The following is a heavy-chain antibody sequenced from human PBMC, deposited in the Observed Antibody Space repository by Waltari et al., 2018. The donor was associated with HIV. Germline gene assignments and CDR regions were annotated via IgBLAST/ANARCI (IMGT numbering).Heavy chain of an antibody. D-gene: IGHD4-17*01. CDR3: ARVDEAWTKGTTVDY. V-gene: IGHV3-30-3*01. J-gene: IGHJ4*02. CDR2: IANDESIK. Sequence: QVQLVESGGGVVQPGRSLRLSCAASGFTFSSYAMHWVRQAPGKGLEWVAVIANDESIKYYADSVKGRFTISRDNSKNTLYLQMNSLRAEDTAVYYCARVDEAWTKGTTVDYWGQGTLVTVSS. CDR1: GFTFSSYA.